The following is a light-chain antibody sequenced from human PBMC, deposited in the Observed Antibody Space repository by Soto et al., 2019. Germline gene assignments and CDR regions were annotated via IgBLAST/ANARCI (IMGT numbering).Light chain of an antibody. Sequence: DIQMTQSPSSLSASVGDRVTIACQASHNIYNYLNWYHQKPGKAPKLLIFDASNLERGVPSRFSGSGSRTHFSLTINNLQTEDVGTYFCQHYDNLPLTFGGGTKVEIE. CDR3: QHYDNLPLT. J-gene: IGKJ4*01. CDR2: DAS. CDR1: HNIYNY. V-gene: IGKV1-33*01.